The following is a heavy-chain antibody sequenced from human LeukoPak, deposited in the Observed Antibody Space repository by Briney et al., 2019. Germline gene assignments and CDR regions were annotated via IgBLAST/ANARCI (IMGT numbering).Heavy chain of an antibody. J-gene: IGHJ4*02. V-gene: IGHV3-7*05. CDR1: GFTFNTYW. D-gene: IGHD1-1*01. CDR2: IREDGGEK. CDR3: ARLPLTTRRHFEY. Sequence: PGGSLRLSCAVSGFTFNTYWMSWVRQPPGKGLEWVANIREDGGEKYYVDSVKGRFTISRDNAKNSLYLQMNSLRAEDTAVYYCARLPLTTRRHFEYWGQGTLVTVPS.